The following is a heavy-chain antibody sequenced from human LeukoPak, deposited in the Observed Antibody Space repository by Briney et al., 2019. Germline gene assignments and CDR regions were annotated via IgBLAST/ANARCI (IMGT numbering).Heavy chain of an antibody. CDR1: GYTLTDLS. D-gene: IGHD3-22*01. V-gene: IGHV1-24*01. CDR2: FDPEDGET. J-gene: IGHJ4*02. Sequence: ASVKVSCKVSGYTLTDLSMHWVRQAPGKGLEWMGGFDPEDGETIYAQKFQGRITMTEDTSTGTAYMELSSLRSEDTAVYYCATKITYYYDNSGYYLNYWGQGTLVTVSP. CDR3: ATKITYYYDNSGYYLNY.